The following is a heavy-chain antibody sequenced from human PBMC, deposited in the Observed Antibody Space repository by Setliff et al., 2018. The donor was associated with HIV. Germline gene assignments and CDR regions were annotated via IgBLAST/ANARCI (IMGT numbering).Heavy chain of an antibody. J-gene: IGHJ4*02. CDR2: IKSKPDGGAT. CDR3: ARLIASAGSDSDY. Sequence: PGGSLRLSCAVSGFTFSNAWMNWVRQAPGKGLEWIGRIKSKPDGGATDYATPVKGRFTISREDSKNTLYLQMNSLRSGDTAVYYCARLIASAGSDSDYWGQGTLVTVSS. V-gene: IGHV3-15*01. D-gene: IGHD6-13*01. CDR1: GFTFSNAW.